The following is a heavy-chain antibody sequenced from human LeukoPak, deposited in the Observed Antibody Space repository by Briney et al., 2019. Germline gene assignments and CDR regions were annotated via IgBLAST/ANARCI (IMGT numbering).Heavy chain of an antibody. CDR1: GFTFSSYW. J-gene: IGHJ4*02. CDR3: VRDGPWERVDFDY. V-gene: IGHV3-74*01. CDR2: INSDGSST. Sequence: GGSLRLSCAASGFTFSSYWMHWVRQAPGKGLVWVSRINSDGSSTSYADSVKGRFTISRDNAKNTLYLQMNSLRAEDTAVYYCVRDGPWERVDFDYWGQGTLVTVSS. D-gene: IGHD1-26*01.